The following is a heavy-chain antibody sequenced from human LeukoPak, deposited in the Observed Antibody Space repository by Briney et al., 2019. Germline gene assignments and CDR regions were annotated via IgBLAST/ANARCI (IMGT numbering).Heavy chain of an antibody. D-gene: IGHD6-13*01. Sequence: GRSLRLSCAASGFTFSSYGMHWVRQAPGKGLEWVAVISYDGSNKYYADSVKGRFTISRDNSKNTLYLQMNSLRAEDTAVYYCAKEEGLTAAAAPQYWGQGTLVTVSS. CDR3: AKEEGLTAAAAPQY. CDR1: GFTFSSYG. V-gene: IGHV3-30*18. J-gene: IGHJ4*02. CDR2: ISYDGSNK.